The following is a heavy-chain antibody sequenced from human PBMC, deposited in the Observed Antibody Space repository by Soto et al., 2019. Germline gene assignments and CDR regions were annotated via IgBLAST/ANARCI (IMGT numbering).Heavy chain of an antibody. CDR2: IYATGTT. Sequence: PLVTLSLTCTVSGASISGFYWSWIRKSAGKGLEWIGRIYATGTTDYNPSLKSRVMMSVDTSKKQFSLKLRSVTAADTAVYYCVRDGTKTLRDWFDPWGQGISVTVSS. D-gene: IGHD1-1*01. CDR1: GASISGFY. V-gene: IGHV4-4*07. CDR3: VRDGTKTLRDWFDP. J-gene: IGHJ5*02.